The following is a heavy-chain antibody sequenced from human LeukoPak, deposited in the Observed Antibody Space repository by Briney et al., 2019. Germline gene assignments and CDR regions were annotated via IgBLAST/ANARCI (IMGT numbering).Heavy chain of an antibody. CDR1: GGSISSYY. Sequence: KTSETLSLTCTVSGGSISSYYWSWIRQPPGKGLEWIGYIYYSGSTYYNPSLKSRLTISVDTSKNQFSLKLPSVTAADTAVYYCARGPHYYDSSGHYNYYYYGMDVWGQGTTVTVSS. CDR3: ARGPHYYDSSGHYNYYYYGMDV. V-gene: IGHV4-59*08. D-gene: IGHD3-22*01. J-gene: IGHJ6*02. CDR2: IYYSGST.